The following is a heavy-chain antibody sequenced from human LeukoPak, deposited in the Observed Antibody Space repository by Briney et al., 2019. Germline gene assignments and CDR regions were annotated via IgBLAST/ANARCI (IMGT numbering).Heavy chain of an antibody. D-gene: IGHD2-2*01. CDR3: ARDFNHLGYCTSTSCLDFDY. Sequence: ASVKVSCKASGYTFTGYYMHWVRQAPGQGLEWMGWINPNSGGTNYAQKFQGRVTMTRDTSISTAYMELSRLRSDDTAVYYCARDFNHLGYCTSTSCLDFDYWGQGTLVTVSS. J-gene: IGHJ4*02. CDR1: GYTFTGYY. V-gene: IGHV1-2*02. CDR2: INPNSGGT.